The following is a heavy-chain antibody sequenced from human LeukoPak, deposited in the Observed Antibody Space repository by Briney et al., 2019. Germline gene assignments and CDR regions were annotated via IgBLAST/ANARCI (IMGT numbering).Heavy chain of an antibody. CDR3: ARDFYGDYHFDY. D-gene: IGHD4-17*01. Sequence: GGSLRLSCAASGFTFSSYAMHWVRQAPGKGLEWVANIKQDGSEKYYVDSVKGRFTISRDNAKNSLYLQMNSLRAEDTAVYYCARDFYGDYHFDYWGQGTLVTVSS. CDR1: GFTFSSYA. CDR2: IKQDGSEK. J-gene: IGHJ4*02. V-gene: IGHV3-7*01.